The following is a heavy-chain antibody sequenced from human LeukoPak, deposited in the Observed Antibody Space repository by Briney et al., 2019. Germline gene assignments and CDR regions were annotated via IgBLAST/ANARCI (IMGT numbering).Heavy chain of an antibody. J-gene: IGHJ3*02. CDR1: GYTLTNYY. CDR3: ARGIVYAQAFDI. V-gene: IGHV1-46*01. Sequence: ASVKVSCKASGYTLTNYYMYWVRQAPGQGLEWMGIINPSGGSTTYAQKFQGRVSMTRDTSTSTLYMELSSLRSEDTAVYYCARGIVYAQAFDIWGQGTMVTVSS. CDR2: INPSGGST. D-gene: IGHD2-15*01.